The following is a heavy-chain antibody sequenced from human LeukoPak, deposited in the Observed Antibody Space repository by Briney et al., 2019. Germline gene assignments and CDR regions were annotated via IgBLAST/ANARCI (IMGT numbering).Heavy chain of an antibody. CDR1: VYTFTEYY. J-gene: IGHJ4*02. D-gene: IGHD6-19*01. V-gene: IGHV3-11*01. CDR3: ARETVAGTFDY. Sequence: PGGSLRLSCAASVYTFTEYYMGWIRQAPGKGLEWVSDISSSGDILSYGESVQGRFTISRDNAKNSLYLQMNSLKPDDTAVYFYARETVAGTFDYWGQGTLVTVSS. CDR2: ISSSGDIL.